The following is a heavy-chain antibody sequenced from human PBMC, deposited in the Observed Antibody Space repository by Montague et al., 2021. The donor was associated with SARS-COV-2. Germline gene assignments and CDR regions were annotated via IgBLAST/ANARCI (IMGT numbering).Heavy chain of an antibody. J-gene: IGHJ3*01. D-gene: IGHD3-3*01. CDR1: GGSFSDYY. Sequence: SETLSLTCAVYGGSFSDYYWTWIRQSPGKGLEWIVGINHSGSSNYNPSLKNRVTTSVDKSKNQLSLKLTSVTTADTATYYCARGQATVIAVLIMLPASGAIDVWGQGTTVTVSS. CDR3: ARGQATVIAVLIMLPASGAIDV. CDR2: INHSGSS. V-gene: IGHV4-34*01.